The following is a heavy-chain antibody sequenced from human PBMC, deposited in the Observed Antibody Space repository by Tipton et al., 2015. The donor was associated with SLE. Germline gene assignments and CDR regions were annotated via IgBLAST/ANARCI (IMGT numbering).Heavy chain of an antibody. D-gene: IGHD3-3*01. J-gene: IGHJ5*02. CDR3: ARGSPFMEWERNWFDP. CDR1: GGSVSSGSYY. CDR2: IYYSGST. V-gene: IGHV4-31*03. Sequence: TLSLTCTVSGGSVSSGSYYWAWIRQPPGKGPEWIGTIYYSGSTYYNPSLKSRVTISVDTSKNQFSLKLSSVTAADTAVYYCARGSPFMEWERNWFDPWGQGTLVTVSS.